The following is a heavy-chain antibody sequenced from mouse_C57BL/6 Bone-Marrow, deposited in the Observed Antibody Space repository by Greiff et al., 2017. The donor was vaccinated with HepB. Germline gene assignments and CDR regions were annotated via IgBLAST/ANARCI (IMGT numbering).Heavy chain of an antibody. CDR2: IWSGGST. J-gene: IGHJ4*01. CDR1: GFSLTSYG. Sequence: VKLVESGPGLVQPSQSLSITCTVSGFSLTSYGVHWVRQSPGKGLEWLGVIWSGGSTDYNAAFMSRLSITKDNSKSQVFFKMNSLQADDTAIYYCATVVATDAMDYWGQGTSVTVSS. D-gene: IGHD1-1*01. V-gene: IGHV2-4-1*01. CDR3: ATVVATDAMDY.